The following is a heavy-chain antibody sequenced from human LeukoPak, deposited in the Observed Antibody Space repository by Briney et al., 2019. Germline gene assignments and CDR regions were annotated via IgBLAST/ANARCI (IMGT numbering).Heavy chain of an antibody. CDR3: ARDPAIFGVVPPYYYYMDV. J-gene: IGHJ6*03. Sequence: GGSLRLSCAASGFTFSSYAMHWVRQAPGKGLEWVAVISYDGSNKYYADSVKGRFTISRDNAKNSLYLQMNSLRAEDSAVYYCARDPAIFGVVPPYYYYMDVWGKGTTVTVSS. V-gene: IGHV3-30*04. CDR1: GFTFSSYA. CDR2: ISYDGSNK. D-gene: IGHD3-3*01.